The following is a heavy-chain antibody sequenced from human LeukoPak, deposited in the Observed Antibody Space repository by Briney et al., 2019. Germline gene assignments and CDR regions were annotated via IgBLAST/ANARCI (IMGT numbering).Heavy chain of an antibody. Sequence: SETLSLLCTVSGGSISSYYWRWIRQPPGKGLEWMGYIYYSGRTNYNPSLESRVTISVDTSKNQFSLKLSSVTAADTAVYYCAGSVGSGYYGYYYYYYMVVWGKGTTVTVSS. CDR2: IYYSGRT. D-gene: IGHD3-3*01. J-gene: IGHJ6*03. CDR1: GGSISSYY. CDR3: AGSVGSGYYGYYYYYYMVV. V-gene: IGHV4-59*01.